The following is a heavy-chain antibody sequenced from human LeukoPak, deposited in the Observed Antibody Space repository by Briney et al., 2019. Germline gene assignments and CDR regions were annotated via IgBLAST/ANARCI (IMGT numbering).Heavy chain of an antibody. Sequence: GGSLRLSCAASGFTFSSYSMNWVRQAPGKGLEWVSFISSSSSYIYYADSVKGRFTISRDNAKNSLYLQMNSLRAEDTAVYYCARDFPNGVVPAPKAHHYYYYYMDVWGKGTTVTVSS. V-gene: IGHV3-21*01. J-gene: IGHJ6*03. CDR2: ISSSSSYI. CDR1: GFTFSSYS. D-gene: IGHD2-2*01. CDR3: ARDFPNGVVPAPKAHHYYYYYMDV.